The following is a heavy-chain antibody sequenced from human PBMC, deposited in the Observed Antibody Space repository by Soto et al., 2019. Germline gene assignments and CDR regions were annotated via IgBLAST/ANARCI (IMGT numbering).Heavy chain of an antibody. CDR3: ARDRFWSSYYNYYYYYCMDV. J-gene: IGHJ6*02. Sequence: QVQLVESGGGVVQPGRSLRLSCAASGFTFSSYGMHWVRQAPGKGLEWVAVIGYDGSNKYYADSVKGRFTISRDNSKTTLYLQMNRLRAEDTAVYYCARDRFWSSYYNYYYYYCMDVWGQGTTVTVSS. V-gene: IGHV3-33*01. CDR1: GFTFSSYG. CDR2: IGYDGSNK. D-gene: IGHD3-3*01.